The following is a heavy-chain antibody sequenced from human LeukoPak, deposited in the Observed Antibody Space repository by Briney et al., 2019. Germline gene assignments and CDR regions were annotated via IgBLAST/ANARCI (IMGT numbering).Heavy chain of an antibody. CDR1: GFTFSNAW. Sequence: GGSLRLSCAASGFTFSNAWMSWVRQAPGKGLEWVGRIKSKPDGGTTDYAAPVKGRFTISRDDSKNTLYLQMNSLKTEDTAVYYCTTGDGRDGYNFYWGQGTLVTVSS. CDR2: IKSKPDGGTT. CDR3: TTGDGRDGYNFY. V-gene: IGHV3-15*01. J-gene: IGHJ4*02. D-gene: IGHD5-24*01.